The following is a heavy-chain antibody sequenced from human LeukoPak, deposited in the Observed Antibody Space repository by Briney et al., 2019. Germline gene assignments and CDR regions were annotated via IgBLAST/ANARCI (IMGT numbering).Heavy chain of an antibody. J-gene: IGHJ6*03. Sequence: PSETLSLTCTVSGGSISGYYWSWVRQPPGKGLERIGYIYYRGSTSYNPSLKSRVTILVDTSKNQFSLRLSSVTAADTAVYYCARRLPGYYYYMDVWGQGTTVTVSS. CDR1: GGSISGYY. CDR2: IYYRGST. D-gene: IGHD2-15*01. CDR3: ARRLPGYYYYMDV. V-gene: IGHV4-59*08.